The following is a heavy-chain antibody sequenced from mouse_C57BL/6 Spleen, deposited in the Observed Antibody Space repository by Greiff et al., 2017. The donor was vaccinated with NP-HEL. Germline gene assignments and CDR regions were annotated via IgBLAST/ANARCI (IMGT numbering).Heavy chain of an antibody. J-gene: IGHJ4*01. CDR2: IDPENGDT. CDR3: TKGGSYYAMDY. CDR1: GFNIKDDY. Sequence: EVQLQQSGAELVRPGASVKLSCTASGFNIKDDYMHWVKQRPEQGLEWIGWIDPENGDTEYASKVQGKATITADTSSNTAYLQLSSLTSEDTAVYYCTKGGSYYAMDYWGQGPSVTVSS. V-gene: IGHV14-4*01.